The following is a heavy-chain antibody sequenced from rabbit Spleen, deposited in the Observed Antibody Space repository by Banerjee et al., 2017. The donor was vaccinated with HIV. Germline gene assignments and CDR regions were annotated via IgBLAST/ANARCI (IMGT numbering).Heavy chain of an antibody. CDR1: GVSLNDKDV. CDR2: ISAGSSGST. V-gene: IGHV1S45*01. CDR3: ARDTGTSFSTYGMDR. Sequence: EQLEESGGGLVKPEGSLTLTCKASGVSLNDKDVMCWVRQAPGKGLEWIACISAGSSGSTYYASWAKGRFTISKTSSTTVTLQMTSLTAADTATYFCARDTGTSFSTYGMDRWGPGTLVTV. D-gene: IGHD8-1*01. J-gene: IGHJ6*01.